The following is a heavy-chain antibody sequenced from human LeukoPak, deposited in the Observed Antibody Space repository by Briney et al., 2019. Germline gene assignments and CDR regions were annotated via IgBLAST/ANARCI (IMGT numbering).Heavy chain of an antibody. CDR1: GGTFSSYA. CDR2: IIPIFGTA. D-gene: IGHD6-13*01. Sequence: ASVKVSCKASGGTFSSYAISWVRQAPGQGLEWMGGIIPIFGTANYAQKFQGRVTITADESTSTAYMELSSLRAEDTAVYYCAKAWGILGNSWYASFDYWGQGALVTVSS. CDR3: AKAWGILGNSWYASFDY. J-gene: IGHJ4*02. V-gene: IGHV1-69*01.